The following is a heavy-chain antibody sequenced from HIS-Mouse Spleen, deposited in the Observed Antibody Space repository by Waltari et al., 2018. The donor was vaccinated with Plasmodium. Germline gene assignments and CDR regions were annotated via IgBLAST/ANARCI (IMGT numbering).Heavy chain of an antibody. CDR3: ASRMGAFDI. Sequence: QVQLQESGPGLVKPSETLSLTCTVSGGSISSYYWSWIRQPPGKGLEWIGYIYYSGGTNYNPSLKSRVTISVDTSKNQFSLKLSSVTAADTAVYYCASRMGAFDIWGQGTMVTVSS. CDR1: GGSISSYY. CDR2: IYYSGGT. V-gene: IGHV4-59*01. J-gene: IGHJ3*02.